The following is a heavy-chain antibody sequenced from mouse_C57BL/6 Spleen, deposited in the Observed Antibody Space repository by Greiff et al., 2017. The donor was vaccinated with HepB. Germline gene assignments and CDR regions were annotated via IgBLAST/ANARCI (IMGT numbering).Heavy chain of an antibody. CDR3: ARNGPYYGSSEFAY. CDR1: GYSFTGYY. J-gene: IGHJ3*01. D-gene: IGHD1-1*01. CDR2: INPSTGGT. V-gene: IGHV1-42*01. Sequence: EVQLQQSGPELVKPGASVKISCKASGYSFTGYYMNWVKQSPEKSLEWIGEINPSTGGTTYNQKFKAKATLTVDKSSSTAYMQLKSLTSEDSAVYYCARNGPYYGSSEFAYWGQGTLVTVSA.